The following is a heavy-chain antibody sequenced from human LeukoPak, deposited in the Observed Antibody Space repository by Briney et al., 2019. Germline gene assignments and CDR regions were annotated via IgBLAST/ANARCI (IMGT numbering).Heavy chain of an antibody. Sequence: SETLSLTCTVSGGSISSYYWSWIRQPPGKGLEWIGSIYYSGSTNYIPSLKSRVTISVDTSKNQFSLKLSSVTAADTAVYYCARDSGSYSYFDYWGQGTLVTVSS. CDR1: GGSISSYY. CDR2: IYYSGST. CDR3: ARDSGSYSYFDY. D-gene: IGHD1-26*01. J-gene: IGHJ4*02. V-gene: IGHV4-59*01.